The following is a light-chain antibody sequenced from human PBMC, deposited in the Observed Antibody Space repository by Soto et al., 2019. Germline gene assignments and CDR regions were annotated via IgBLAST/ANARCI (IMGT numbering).Light chain of an antibody. Sequence: EIVMTQSPATLSVSPGERGTLSCRATQSVSSNLAWYQQKPGQAPRLLIYDASTRATGIPARFSGSGSGTDFTLTISSLQSEDFAVYLCQQYNDWPRTFGQGTKVDIK. CDR3: QQYNDWPRT. V-gene: IGKV3-15*01. J-gene: IGKJ1*01. CDR1: QSVSSN. CDR2: DAS.